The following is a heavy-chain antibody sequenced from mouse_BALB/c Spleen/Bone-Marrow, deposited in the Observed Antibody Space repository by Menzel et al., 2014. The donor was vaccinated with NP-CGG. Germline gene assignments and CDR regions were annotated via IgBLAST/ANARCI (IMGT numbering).Heavy chain of an antibody. CDR3: ARHGEERPVLAMDY. Sequence: EVKVEESGGGLVEPGGSLKLSCAASGFTFIAYTMSWVRQTPEERLEWVAYINNGGGSTYYPDTVKGRFTISRDNAKNTLYLQMSSLKSEDTAMYYCARHGEERPVLAMDYWGQGTSVTVSS. V-gene: IGHV5-12-2*01. CDR2: INNGGGST. D-gene: IGHD2-14*01. J-gene: IGHJ4*01. CDR1: GFTFIAYT.